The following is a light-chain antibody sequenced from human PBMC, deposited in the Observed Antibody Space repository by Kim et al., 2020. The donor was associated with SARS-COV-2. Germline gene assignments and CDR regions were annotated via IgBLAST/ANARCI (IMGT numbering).Light chain of an antibody. V-gene: IGKV3-11*01. CDR2: DAS. Sequence: VPPGERATLSCRASQSVSSYLAWYQQKPGQAPRLLIYDASNRATGIPARFSGSGSGTDFTLTISSLEPEDFAVYYCQQRSNWPLTFGGGTKVDIK. CDR3: QQRSNWPLT. J-gene: IGKJ4*01. CDR1: QSVSSY.